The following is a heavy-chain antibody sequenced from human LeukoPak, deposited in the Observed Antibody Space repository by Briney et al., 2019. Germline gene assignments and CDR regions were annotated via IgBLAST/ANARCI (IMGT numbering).Heavy chain of an antibody. CDR1: GFTVSGNY. J-gene: IGHJ6*02. Sequence: GGSLRLSCAASGFTVSGNYMSWVRQAPGKGLEWVSVIYSGGSTYYADSVKGRFTISRDKFKNMLYLQMNNLRAEDTAVYYCARGFCNSTTCYGVYYYYGMDVWGQGTTVTVSS. D-gene: IGHD2-2*01. CDR3: ARGFCNSTTCYGVYYYYGMDV. CDR2: IYSGGST. V-gene: IGHV3-66*01.